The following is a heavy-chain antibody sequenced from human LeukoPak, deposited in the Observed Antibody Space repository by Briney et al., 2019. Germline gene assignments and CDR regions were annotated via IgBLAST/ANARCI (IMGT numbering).Heavy chain of an antibody. Sequence: PSETLSLTCAVYGGSFSGYYWSWLRQPPGKGLEWIGEINHSGSTNYNPSLKSRVTISVDTSKNQFSLKLSSVTAADTAVYYCARGRRTERFDPWGQGTLVTVSS. D-gene: IGHD1-14*01. CDR3: ARGRRTERFDP. CDR1: GGSFSGYY. J-gene: IGHJ5*02. V-gene: IGHV4-34*01. CDR2: INHSGST.